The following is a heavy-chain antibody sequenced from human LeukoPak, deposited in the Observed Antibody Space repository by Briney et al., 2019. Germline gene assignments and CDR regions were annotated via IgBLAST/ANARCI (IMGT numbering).Heavy chain of an antibody. CDR3: AKPSFYYDSSGGNWFDP. J-gene: IGHJ5*02. V-gene: IGHV3-23*01. CDR2: ISGSGGST. Sequence: GGSLRLSCAASGFTFSSPVMSWVRQAPGKGLEWVSAISGSGGSTYYADSVKGRFTISRDNSKNTLYLQMNSLRAEDTAVYYCAKPSFYYDSSGGNWFDPWGQGTLVTVSS. CDR1: GFTFSSPV. D-gene: IGHD3-22*01.